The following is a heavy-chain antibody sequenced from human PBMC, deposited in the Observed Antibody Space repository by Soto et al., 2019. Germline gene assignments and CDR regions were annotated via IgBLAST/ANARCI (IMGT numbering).Heavy chain of an antibody. V-gene: IGHV4-59*01. Sequence: PSETLSLTCTVSGVSISDYYWSWIRQPPGKGLEWIGYIHYSGSTDYNPSLKSRVTISVDTSKNQFSLELTSVTATDTAVYYCARDFGRHCSSTRCHPFHFDYWGQGTLVIVSS. J-gene: IGHJ4*02. D-gene: IGHD2-2*01. CDR3: ARDFGRHCSSTRCHPFHFDY. CDR2: IHYSGST. CDR1: GVSISDYY.